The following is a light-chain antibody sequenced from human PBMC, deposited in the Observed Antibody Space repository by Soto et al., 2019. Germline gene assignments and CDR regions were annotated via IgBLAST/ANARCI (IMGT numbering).Light chain of an antibody. Sequence: EIVLTQSPATLSVSPGERATLSCRASQSVGTNLAWYQQKPGQAPRLLIYDASNRATGIPARFSGSGSGTDFTLTISSLQSEDFAVYYCQQYGSSLSITFGQGTRLEIK. CDR1: QSVGTN. V-gene: IGKV3D-15*01. J-gene: IGKJ5*01. CDR2: DAS. CDR3: QQYGSSLSIT.